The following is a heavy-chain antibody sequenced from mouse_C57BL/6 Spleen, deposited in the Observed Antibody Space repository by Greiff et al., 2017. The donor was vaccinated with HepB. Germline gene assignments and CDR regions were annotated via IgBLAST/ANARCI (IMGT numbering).Heavy chain of an antibody. CDR1: GYTFTSYW. V-gene: IGHV1-74*01. D-gene: IGHD3-2*02. CDR3: AIWGAQATDYYAMDY. CDR2: IHPSDSDT. Sequence: QVQLQQPGAELVKPGASVKVSCKASGYTFTSYWMHWVKQRPGQGLEWIGRIHPSDSDTNYNQKFKGKATLTVDKSSSTAYMQLSSLTSEDSAVFYCAIWGAQATDYYAMDYWGQGTSVTVSS. J-gene: IGHJ4*01.